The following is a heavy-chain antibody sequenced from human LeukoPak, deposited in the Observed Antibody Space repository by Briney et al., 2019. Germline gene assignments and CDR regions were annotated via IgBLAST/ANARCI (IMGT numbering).Heavy chain of an antibody. V-gene: IGHV1-69*05. CDR1: GGTFSIYA. J-gene: IGHJ3*02. Sequence: SVKVSCKASGGTFSIYAISWVRQAPGQGLEWMGWIIPIFGTTNYAQKFQGRVTITTDESPSTAYMELSSLRSEDTAVYYCARAPDSSGYYWNDAFDIWGQGTMVTVSS. D-gene: IGHD3-22*01. CDR2: IIPIFGTT. CDR3: ARAPDSSGYYWNDAFDI.